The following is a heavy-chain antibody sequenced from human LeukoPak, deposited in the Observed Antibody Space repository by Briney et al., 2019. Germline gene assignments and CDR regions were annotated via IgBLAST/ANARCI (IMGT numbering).Heavy chain of an antibody. CDR2: INHSGST. CDR3: ARVFFTYGSGKLNWFDP. V-gene: IGHV4-34*01. CDR1: GGSFSGYY. J-gene: IGHJ5*02. D-gene: IGHD3-10*01. Sequence: SETLSLTCAVYGGSFSGYYWSWIRQPPGKGLEWIGEINHSGSTNYNPSLKSRVTISVDTSKNQFSLKLSSVTAADTAVYYCARVFFTYGSGKLNWFDPWGQGTLVTVSS.